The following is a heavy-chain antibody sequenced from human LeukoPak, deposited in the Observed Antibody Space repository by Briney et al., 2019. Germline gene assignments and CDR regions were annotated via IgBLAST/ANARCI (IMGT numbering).Heavy chain of an antibody. J-gene: IGHJ3*02. V-gene: IGHV3-9*03. CDR3: AKDSGYYFNYAFDI. CDR2: ISWNSGSI. CDR1: GFTFDDYA. Sequence: GGSLRHSCAASGFTFDDYAMHWVRQAPGKGLEWVSGISWNSGSIGYADSVKGRFTISRDNAKNSLYLQMNSLRAEDMVLYYCAKDSGYYFNYAFDIWGQGTMVTVSS. D-gene: IGHD3-22*01.